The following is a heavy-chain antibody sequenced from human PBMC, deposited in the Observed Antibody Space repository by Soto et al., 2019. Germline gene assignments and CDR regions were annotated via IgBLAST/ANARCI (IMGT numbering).Heavy chain of an antibody. D-gene: IGHD3-10*01. CDR1: GGSISSYY. CDR3: ARDRGDGYTDLDY. V-gene: IGHV4-59*01. CDR2: IYYSGST. Sequence: SETLSLTCTVSGGSISSYYWSWIRQPPGKGLEWIGYIYYSGSTNYNPSLKSRVTISVDTSKNQFSLKLSSVTAADTAVYYCARDRGDGYTDLDYWGQGTLVTVSS. J-gene: IGHJ4*02.